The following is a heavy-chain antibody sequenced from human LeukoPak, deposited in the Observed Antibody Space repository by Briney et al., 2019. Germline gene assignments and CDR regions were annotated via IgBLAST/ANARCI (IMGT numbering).Heavy chain of an antibody. V-gene: IGHV3-48*03. Sequence: GGSLRLSCAASGFTFSSYEMNWVRQAPGKGLEWVSYISSSGSTIYYADSVKGRFTISRDNAKNSLSLQMNSLRAEDTAVYYCVREESESYPFDSWGQGTLVIVPS. CDR3: VREESESYPFDS. CDR2: ISSSGSTI. CDR1: GFTFSSYE. D-gene: IGHD1-26*01. J-gene: IGHJ4*02.